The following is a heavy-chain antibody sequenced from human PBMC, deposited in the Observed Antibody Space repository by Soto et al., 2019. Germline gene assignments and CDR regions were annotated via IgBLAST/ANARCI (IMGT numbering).Heavy chain of an antibody. V-gene: IGHV3-23*01. Sequence: SGGSLRLSCAASGFTFSSYAMTWVRQAPGKGLEWVSAISGSDGTTYYADSVKGRFTISRDNSKNTLYLQMNSLRAEDTAVYYCAKDPYDSSGYYHDYWGQGTLVTVSS. D-gene: IGHD3-22*01. CDR1: GFTFSSYA. CDR2: ISGSDGTT. J-gene: IGHJ4*02. CDR3: AKDPYDSSGYYHDY.